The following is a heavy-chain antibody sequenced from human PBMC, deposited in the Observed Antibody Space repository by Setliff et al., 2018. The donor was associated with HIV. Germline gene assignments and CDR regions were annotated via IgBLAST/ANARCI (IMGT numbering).Heavy chain of an antibody. D-gene: IGHD3-10*01. CDR1: GFNFRSYG. CDR2: IGSSNHGI. CDR3: ASFFGDYGY. V-gene: IGHV3-48*04. J-gene: IGHJ4*01. Sequence: GGSLRLSCAASGFNFRSYGMTWVRQAPGKGLDWVAHIGSSNHGIHYTASVQGRFTVSRDNANNLLFLQMNNLRVEDTAVYYCASFFGDYGYWGHGTQVTVS.